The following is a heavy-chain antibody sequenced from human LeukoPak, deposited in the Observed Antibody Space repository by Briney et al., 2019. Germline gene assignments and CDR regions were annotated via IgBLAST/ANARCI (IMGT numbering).Heavy chain of an antibody. CDR3: ARLPRSVFGVDYIDY. V-gene: IGHV4-38-2*02. D-gene: IGHD3-3*01. CDR1: GFSINSAYY. J-gene: IGHJ4*02. CDR2: INHSGTT. Sequence: SETLSLTCTVSGFSINSAYYWGWIRQPPGKGKEGIGAINHSGTTYHKPSLKSRVTISVDTSNNQFSLRLSYVTAADTAVYYCARLPRSVFGVDYIDYWGQGTLVTVS.